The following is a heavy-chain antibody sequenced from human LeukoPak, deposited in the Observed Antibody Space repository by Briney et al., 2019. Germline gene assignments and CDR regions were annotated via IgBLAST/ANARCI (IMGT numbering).Heavy chain of an antibody. D-gene: IGHD3-10*01. Sequence: PGGSLRLSCAASGLTVSSNYMNWVRQAPGKGLEWVSVIYSGGSTYYADSVKGRFTISRDNSKNTLYLQMHSLRAEDTAVYYCARGAYGSGSYGDNWFDPWGQGTLVTVSS. CDR3: ARGAYGSGSYGDNWFDP. CDR1: GLTVSSNY. V-gene: IGHV3-66*01. J-gene: IGHJ5*02. CDR2: IYSGGST.